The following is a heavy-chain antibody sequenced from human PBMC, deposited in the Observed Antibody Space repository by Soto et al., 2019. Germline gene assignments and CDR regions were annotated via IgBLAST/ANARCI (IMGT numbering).Heavy chain of an antibody. Sequence: PSETLSLTCAVSGYSISSSNWWGWIRQPPGNGLEWIGYIYYSGTTYYNPSLKSRVTMSVDTSKNHFSLKLTSVTVVDTAVYYCARREIQGPIDYWGQGTLVTVSS. CDR2: IYYSGTT. D-gene: IGHD1-26*01. CDR3: ARREIQGPIDY. J-gene: IGHJ4*02. V-gene: IGHV4-28*01. CDR1: GYSISSSNW.